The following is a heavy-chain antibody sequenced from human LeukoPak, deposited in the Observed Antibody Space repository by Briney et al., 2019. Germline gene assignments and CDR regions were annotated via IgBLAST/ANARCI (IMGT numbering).Heavy chain of an antibody. CDR3: ARAVFAFDI. Sequence: PSETLSLTCTVSGASISIGSYYWSWTRQPPGKGLEWIGYFHYSRSTNCNPSLKSRVAISIDTSKNQFALKLSSVTAADTAVYYCARAVFAFDIWGQGTMVAVSP. J-gene: IGHJ3*02. CDR1: GASISIGSYY. V-gene: IGHV4-61*01. D-gene: IGHD3-16*01. CDR2: FHYSRST.